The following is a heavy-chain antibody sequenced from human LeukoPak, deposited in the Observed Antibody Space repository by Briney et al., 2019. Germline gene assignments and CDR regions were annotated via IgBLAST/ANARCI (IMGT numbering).Heavy chain of an antibody. CDR1: GGTFSSYA. V-gene: IGHV1-69*05. J-gene: IGHJ6*03. Sequence: SVKVSCKASGGTFSSYAISWVRQAPGQGLEWMRGIIPIFGTANYAQKFQGRVTITTDESTSTAYMELSSLRSEDAAVYYCARVEEDIVVVPTLNYYYYMDVWGKGTTVTVSS. CDR2: IIPIFGTA. D-gene: IGHD2-2*01. CDR3: ARVEEDIVVVPTLNYYYYMDV.